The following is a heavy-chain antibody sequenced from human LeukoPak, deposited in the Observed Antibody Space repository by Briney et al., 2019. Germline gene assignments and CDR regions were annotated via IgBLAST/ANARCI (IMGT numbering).Heavy chain of an antibody. CDR2: IYHSGST. CDR3: ARKGGSYYYFHY. D-gene: IGHD1-26*01. CDR1: GGSASSGDYY. Sequence: SETLSLTCTVSGGSASSGDYYWTWIRQLPGKGLEWIGYIYHSGSTYYNPSLRSRVTMSVDTSQNQFSLKLTSVTAADTAVYYCARKGGSYYYFHYWGQGTLVTVSS. J-gene: IGHJ4*02. V-gene: IGHV4-31*03.